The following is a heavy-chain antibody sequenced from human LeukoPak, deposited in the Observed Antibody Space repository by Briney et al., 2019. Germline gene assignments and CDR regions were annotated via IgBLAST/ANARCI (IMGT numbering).Heavy chain of an antibody. V-gene: IGHV1-69*13. D-gene: IGHD5-24*01. CDR1: GGTFSSYA. J-gene: IGHJ6*03. Sequence: ASVKVSCKASGGTFSSYAISWVRQAPGQGLEWMGGIIPIFGTANYAQKFQGRVTITADESTSTAYMELSSLRSEDTAVYYCARDGYNLDYYYYMDVWGKGTKVTVSS. CDR3: ARDGYNLDYYYYMDV. CDR2: IIPIFGTA.